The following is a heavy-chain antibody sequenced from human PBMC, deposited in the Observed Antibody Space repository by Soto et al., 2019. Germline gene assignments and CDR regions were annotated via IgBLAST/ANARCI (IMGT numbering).Heavy chain of an antibody. CDR2: ISGSGGST. D-gene: IGHD3-9*01. Sequence: EVQLLESGGGLVQPGGSLRLSCAASGFTFSSYAMSWVRQAPGKGLEWVSAISGSGGSTYYADSVKGRFTISRDNSKNPLYFKITSLRPEKTALNYCAKVFGYSIILTVYSGKVLAYWGQGTLVTV. CDR3: AKVFGYSIILTVYSGKVLAY. CDR1: GFTFSSYA. J-gene: IGHJ4*02. V-gene: IGHV3-23*01.